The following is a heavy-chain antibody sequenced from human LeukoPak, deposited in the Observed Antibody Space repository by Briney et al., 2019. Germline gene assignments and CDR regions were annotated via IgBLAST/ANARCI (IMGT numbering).Heavy chain of an antibody. D-gene: IGHD3-22*01. CDR2: IYPGDSDT. J-gene: IGHJ6*03. CDR1: GYSFTSYW. V-gene: IGHV5-51*01. Sequence: TGESLKISCKGSGYSFTSYWIGWVRQMPGKGLEWMGIIYPGDSDTRYSPSFQGQVTISADKSISTAYLQWSSLKASDTAMYYCASNGEYYYDSSGYHYYYYMDVWGKGTTVTVSS. CDR3: ASNGEYYYDSSGYHYYYYMDV.